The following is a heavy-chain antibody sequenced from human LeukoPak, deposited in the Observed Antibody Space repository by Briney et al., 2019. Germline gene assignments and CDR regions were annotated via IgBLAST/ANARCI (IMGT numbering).Heavy chain of an antibody. D-gene: IGHD5-12*01. V-gene: IGHV3-74*03. Sequence: GGSLRLSCAASGFTFSSCWMHWVRQAPGKGLVWVSRINSDGSSITYADSVKGRFTISRDNAKNTLYLQMNSLRVEDTAVYYCAREGRVSGYDFDCWGQGTLVTVSS. CDR3: AREGRVSGYDFDC. CDR1: GFTFSSCW. CDR2: INSDGSSI. J-gene: IGHJ4*02.